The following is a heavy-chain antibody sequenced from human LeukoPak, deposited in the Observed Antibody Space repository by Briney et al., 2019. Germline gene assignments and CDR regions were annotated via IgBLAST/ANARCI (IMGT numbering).Heavy chain of an antibody. CDR1: GYTFTSYG. D-gene: IGHD2-2*01. CDR2: ISAYNGNT. J-gene: IGHJ6*02. Sequence: ASEKVSCKASGYTFTSYGISWVRQAPGQGLEWMGWISAYNGNTTYAQKLQGRVTMTTDTSTSTAYMELRSLRSDDTAVYYCASSSSRSWYYYGMDVWGQGTTVTVSS. V-gene: IGHV1-18*01. CDR3: ASSSSRSWYYYGMDV.